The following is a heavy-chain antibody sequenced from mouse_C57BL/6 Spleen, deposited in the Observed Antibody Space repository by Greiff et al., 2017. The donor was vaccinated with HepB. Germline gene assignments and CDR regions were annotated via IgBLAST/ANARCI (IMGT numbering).Heavy chain of an antibody. CDR2: ISDGGSYT. V-gene: IGHV5-4*01. D-gene: IGHD1-1*01. Sequence: EVKLQESGGGLVKPGGSLKLSCAASGFTFSSYAMSWVRQTPEKRLEWVATISDGGSYTYYPDNVKGRFTISRDNAKNNLYLQMSHLKSEDTAMYYCARDANYGSSYFDYWGQGTTLTVSS. CDR1: GFTFSSYA. J-gene: IGHJ2*01. CDR3: ARDANYGSSYFDY.